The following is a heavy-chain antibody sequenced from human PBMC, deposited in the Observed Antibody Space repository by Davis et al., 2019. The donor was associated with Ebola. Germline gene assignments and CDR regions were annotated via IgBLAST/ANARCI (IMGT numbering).Heavy chain of an antibody. CDR1: GFTFSSYG. J-gene: IGHJ4*02. CDR3: ARELGGPIIVLVPAATALDY. Sequence: GGSLRLSCAASGFTFSSYGMHWVRQAPGKGLEWVAVISYDGSNKYYADSVKGRFTISRDNAKNSLYLQMNSLRAEDTAVYYCARELGGPIIVLVPAATALDYWGQGTLVTVSS. D-gene: IGHD2-2*01. V-gene: IGHV3-30*03. CDR2: ISYDGSNK.